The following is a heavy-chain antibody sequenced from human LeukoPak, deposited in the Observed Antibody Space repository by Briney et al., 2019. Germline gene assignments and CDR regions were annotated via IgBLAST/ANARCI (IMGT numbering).Heavy chain of an antibody. CDR3: AKAGPMKLQHYFDY. V-gene: IGHV6-1*01. Sequence: SQTLSLTCAISGDSVSSNSAAWNWIRQSPSRGLEWLGRTYYRSKWYNDYAVSVKSRITINPDTSKNQFSLQLNSVTPEDTAVYYCAKAGPMKLQHYFDYWGQGTLVTVSS. CDR1: GDSVSSNSAA. CDR2: TYYRSKWYN. D-gene: IGHD3-22*01. J-gene: IGHJ4*02.